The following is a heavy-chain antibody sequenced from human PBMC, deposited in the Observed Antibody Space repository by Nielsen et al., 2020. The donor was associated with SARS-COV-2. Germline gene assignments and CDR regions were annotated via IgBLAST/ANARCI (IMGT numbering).Heavy chain of an antibody. CDR1: GFTFNVYS. CDR3: ARDSRGGSYSSSWYFDL. Sequence: GESLKTLCAASGFTFNVYSMNWIRQAPGKGLEWVSYISETGRVIFYADPVKGRLTISRDNTKKSLYLQINSLRDDDSAVYYCARDSRGGSYSSSWYFDLWGQGTLDTASS. J-gene: IGHJ4*02. V-gene: IGHV3-48*02. CDR2: ISETGRVI. D-gene: IGHD6-13*01.